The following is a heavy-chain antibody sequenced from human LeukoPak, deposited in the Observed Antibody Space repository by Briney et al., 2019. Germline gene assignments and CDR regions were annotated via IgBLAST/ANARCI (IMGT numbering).Heavy chain of an antibody. V-gene: IGHV1-69*05. Sequence: SVKVSCKASGGTFNSYAISWVRQAPGQGLEWMGGIMPLFGTANYAQEFQGRVTFTTDESASTAYMEVSSLRSEDTAVYYCASGSLGGGYGVGDYYQYMDVWGKGTTVTVSS. CDR2: IMPLFGTA. D-gene: IGHD5-12*01. CDR3: ASGSLGGGYGVGDYYQYMDV. CDR1: GGTFNSYA. J-gene: IGHJ6*03.